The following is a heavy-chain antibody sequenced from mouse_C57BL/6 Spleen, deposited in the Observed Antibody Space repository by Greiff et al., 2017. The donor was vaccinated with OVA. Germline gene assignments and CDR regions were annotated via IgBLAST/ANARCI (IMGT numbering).Heavy chain of an antibody. CDR3: ARGGSRFYYGSSYEYFDV. Sequence: EVKLVESEGGLVQPGSSMKLSCTASGFTFSDYYMAWVRQVPEKGLEWVANINYDGSSTYYLDSLKSRFLISRDNAKNILYLQMSSLKSEDTATYYCARGGSRFYYGSSYEYFDVWGTGTTVTVSS. J-gene: IGHJ1*03. V-gene: IGHV5-16*01. CDR2: INYDGSST. CDR1: GFTFSDYY. D-gene: IGHD1-1*01.